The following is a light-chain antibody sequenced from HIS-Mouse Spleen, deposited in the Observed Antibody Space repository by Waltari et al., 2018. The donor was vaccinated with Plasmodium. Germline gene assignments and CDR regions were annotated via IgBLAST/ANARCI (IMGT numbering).Light chain of an antibody. CDR2: AAS. Sequence: IRMTQSPSSFSASTGDRVTITCRARQGISRYLAWYQQKPGQAPKLLIYAASTLQSGVPSRFGGSGSGTDFTLTISCLQSEDFATYYCQQYYSYLLTFGGGTKVEIK. CDR1: QGISRY. CDR3: QQYYSYLLT. V-gene: IGKV1-8*01. J-gene: IGKJ4*01.